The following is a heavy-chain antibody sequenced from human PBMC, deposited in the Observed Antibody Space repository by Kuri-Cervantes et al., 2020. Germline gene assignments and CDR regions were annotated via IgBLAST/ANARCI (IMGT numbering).Heavy chain of an antibody. J-gene: IGHJ4*02. V-gene: IGHV3-21*01. CDR3: ARFTYYYDSSGSRFDY. D-gene: IGHD3-22*01. Sequence: GGSLRLSCAASRFTFSSYSMNWVRQAPGKGLEWVSSISSSSSYIYYADSVEGRFTISRDNAKNSLYLQMNSLRAEDTTVYYCARFTYYYDSSGSRFDYWGQGTLVTVSS. CDR2: ISSSSSYI. CDR1: RFTFSSYS.